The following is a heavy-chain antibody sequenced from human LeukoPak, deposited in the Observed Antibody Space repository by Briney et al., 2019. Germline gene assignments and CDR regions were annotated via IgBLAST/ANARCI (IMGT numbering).Heavy chain of an antibody. J-gene: IGHJ4*02. V-gene: IGHV1-2*02. CDR1: GYTFTGYY. CDR3: ARDLTYGSGTPSYYFDY. Sequence: ALVKVSCKASGYTFTGYYMHWVRQAPGQGLEWMGWINPNSGGTNYAQKFQGRVTMTRDTSISTAYMELSRLRSDDTAVYYCARDLTYGSGTPSYYFDYWGQGTLVTVSS. D-gene: IGHD3-10*01. CDR2: INPNSGGT.